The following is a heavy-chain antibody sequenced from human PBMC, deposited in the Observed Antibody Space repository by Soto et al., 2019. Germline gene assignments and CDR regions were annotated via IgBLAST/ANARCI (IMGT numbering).Heavy chain of an antibody. V-gene: IGHV3-30*18. CDR1: GFTFSSYG. J-gene: IGHJ4*02. Sequence: QVQLVESGGGVVQPGRSLRLYCAASGFTFSSYGMHWVRQAPGKGLGWVAVISYDGSNKYYADSVKGRFTISRDNSKNTLYLQMNSLRAEDTAVYYCAKDRALANYDWGQGTLVTVSS. CDR3: AKDRALANYD. D-gene: IGHD1-7*01. CDR2: ISYDGSNK.